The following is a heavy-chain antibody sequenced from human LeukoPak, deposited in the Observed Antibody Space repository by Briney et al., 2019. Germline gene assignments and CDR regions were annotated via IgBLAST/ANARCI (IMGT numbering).Heavy chain of an antibody. CDR3: ATKRGGYFDY. CDR2: IWYDGTNK. V-gene: IGHV3-33*01. CDR1: GFTFSSNG. Sequence: GRSLRLSCAASGFTFSSNGMHWVRQAPGKGLEWVAVIWYDGTNKYYADSVKGRFTISRDNSKNTLYLQMNSLRAEDTAVYYCATKRGGYFDYWGQGTLVTVSS. J-gene: IGHJ4*02.